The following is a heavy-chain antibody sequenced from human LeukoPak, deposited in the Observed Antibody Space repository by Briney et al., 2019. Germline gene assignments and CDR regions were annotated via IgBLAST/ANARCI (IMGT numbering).Heavy chain of an antibody. J-gene: IGHJ4*02. CDR3: AKYEIGVVIHPFDY. Sequence: GGSLRLSCAASGFTFSSYAMSWVRQAPGKGLEWVSAISGSGGSAYYADSVKGRFTISRDNSKNTLYLQMNSLRAEDTAVYYCAKYEIGVVIHPFDYWGQGTLVTVSS. CDR1: GFTFSSYA. V-gene: IGHV3-23*01. CDR2: ISGSGGSA. D-gene: IGHD3-3*01.